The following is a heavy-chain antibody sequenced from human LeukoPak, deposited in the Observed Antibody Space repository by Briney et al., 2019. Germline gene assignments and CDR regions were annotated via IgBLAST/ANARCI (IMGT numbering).Heavy chain of an antibody. J-gene: IGHJ3*02. CDR1: GFTFSIYW. CDR2: IKEDGGEI. V-gene: IGHV3-7*02. CDR3: ETSSAFDI. Sequence: PGRSLRLSCAASGFTFSIYWMSWVCQAPGKGLEWVASIKEDGGEIHYVDSVKGRFTISRDNAKNSLYLQMNSLRAEDTAVYYCETSSAFDIWGHGTGVTVSS.